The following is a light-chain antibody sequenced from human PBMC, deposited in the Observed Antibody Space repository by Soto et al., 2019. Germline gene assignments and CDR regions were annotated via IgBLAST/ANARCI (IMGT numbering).Light chain of an antibody. J-gene: IGKJ5*01. CDR2: GAS. CDR3: QQYGTSRHGT. Sequence: EIVLTQSPGTLSLSPGERATLSCRASQSVSSSYLAWYQHKPGQAPRLLIYGASSRATGIPDRFSGSGSGTDFTLTSSRLEPEDCAVYYCQQYGTSRHGTFGQGTRLEIK. V-gene: IGKV3-20*01. CDR1: QSVSSSY.